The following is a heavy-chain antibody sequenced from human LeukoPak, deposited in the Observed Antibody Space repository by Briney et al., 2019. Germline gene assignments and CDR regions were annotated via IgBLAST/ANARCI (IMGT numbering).Heavy chain of an antibody. D-gene: IGHD5-12*01. V-gene: IGHV4-31*03. Sequence: SETLSLTCTVSGGSISSGGYYWSCIRQHPGKGLECIGYIYYSGSTYYNPSLKSRVTISVDTSKNQFSLKLSSVTAADTAVYYCARHVDIVVMGAFDIWGQGTMVTVSS. CDR1: GGSISSGGYY. CDR3: ARHVDIVVMGAFDI. J-gene: IGHJ3*02. CDR2: IYYSGST.